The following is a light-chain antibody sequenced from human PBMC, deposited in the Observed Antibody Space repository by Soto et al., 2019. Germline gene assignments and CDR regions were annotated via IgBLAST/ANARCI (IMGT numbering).Light chain of an antibody. V-gene: IGKV1-39*01. CDR1: QSISNY. J-gene: IGKJ1*01. CDR3: QRSYSSPPA. Sequence: DIQMTQSPSSLSASVGDRVTITCRASQSISNYLNWYQQKPGKAPKVLIYAASNLQSGVPSRFSGSGSGTDFTLTISSLHPEDFATYYCQRSYSSPPAFGQGTKV. CDR2: AAS.